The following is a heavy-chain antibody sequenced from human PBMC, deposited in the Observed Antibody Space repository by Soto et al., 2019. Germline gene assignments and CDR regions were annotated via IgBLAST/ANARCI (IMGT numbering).Heavy chain of an antibody. D-gene: IGHD6-13*01. J-gene: IGHJ4*02. Sequence: GASVKVSCKASGGTFSSYTISWVRQAPGQGLEWMGRIIPILGIANYAQKFQGRVTITADKSTSTAYMELSSLRSEDTAVYYCARDEIAAAATHYFDYWGQGTLVTVSS. V-gene: IGHV1-69*04. CDR2: IIPILGIA. CDR1: GGTFSSYT. CDR3: ARDEIAAAATHYFDY.